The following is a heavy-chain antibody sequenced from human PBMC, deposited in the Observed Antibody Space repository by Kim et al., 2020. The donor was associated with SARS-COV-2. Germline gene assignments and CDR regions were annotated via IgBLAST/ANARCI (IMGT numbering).Heavy chain of an antibody. D-gene: IGHD2-15*01. CDR1: GYTFTNYA. CDR3: AISDVLLH. CDR2: INAGNGNT. V-gene: IGHV1-3*01. J-gene: IGHJ4*02. Sequence: ASVKVSCKASGYTFTNYALHWVRQAPGQRLEWMGWINAGNGNTEYSQKFQGRVTITRDTSASTAYMEMSSLRSEDTAVYYCAISDVLLHWGQGTLVTVSS.